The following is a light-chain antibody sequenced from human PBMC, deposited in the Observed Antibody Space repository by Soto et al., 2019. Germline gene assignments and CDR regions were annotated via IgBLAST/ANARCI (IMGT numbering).Light chain of an antibody. CDR2: GXX. V-gene: IGLV2-14*03. J-gene: IGLJ1*01. CDR3: SSYTDSSNYV. CDR1: SSDLAIYNY. Sequence: QSELTQPASVTGAAGRSITITSTGTSSDLAIYNYVSWYQQQPGKAPKLMIYGXXNRPSGGSNRFSGARCGNTASLTISGLQAEDEADYYCSSYTDSSNYVFGTGTKVIVL.